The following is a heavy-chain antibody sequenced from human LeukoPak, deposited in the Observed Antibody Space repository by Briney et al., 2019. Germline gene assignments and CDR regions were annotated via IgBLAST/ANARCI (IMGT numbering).Heavy chain of an antibody. D-gene: IGHD2-21*01. Sequence: GGSLRLSCAASGFTFNNYWMHWVRQAPGKGLVWVSRISGDGSSTSYADSVKGRFTISRDNAKNTVSLQVNGLRAEDTGVYYWGRGPNGGHYVAGDPWGQGALVTVSS. V-gene: IGHV3-74*01. CDR2: ISGDGSST. CDR3: GRGPNGGHYVAGDP. CDR1: GFTFNNYW. J-gene: IGHJ5*02.